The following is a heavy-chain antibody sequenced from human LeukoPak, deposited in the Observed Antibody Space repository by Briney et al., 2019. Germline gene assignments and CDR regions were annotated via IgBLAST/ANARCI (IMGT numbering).Heavy chain of an antibody. CDR3: ARGAAAADNWFDP. D-gene: IGHD6-13*01. J-gene: IGHJ5*02. CDR1: GYTFTSYG. Sequence: ASVKVSCKASGYTFTSYGISWVRQAPGQGLEWMGWISAYNGNTNYAQKLQGRVTMITDTYTNIASDDTAVYYCARGAAAADNWFDPWGQGTLVTVSS. V-gene: IGHV1-18*01. CDR2: ISAYNGNT.